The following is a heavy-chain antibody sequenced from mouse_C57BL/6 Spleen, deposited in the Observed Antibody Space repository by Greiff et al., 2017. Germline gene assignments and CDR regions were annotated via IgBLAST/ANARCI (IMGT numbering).Heavy chain of an antibody. D-gene: IGHD2-12*01. CDR1: GYTFTSYW. J-gene: IGHJ1*03. Sequence: QVQLQQPGAELVRPGTSVKLSCKASGYTFTSYWMHWVKQRPGQGLEWIGVIDPSDSYTNYNQKFKGKATLTVDTSSSTAYMQLSSLTSEDSAVYYCARYDLRRYFDVWGTGTTVTVSS. CDR2: IDPSDSYT. CDR3: ARYDLRRYFDV. V-gene: IGHV1-59*01.